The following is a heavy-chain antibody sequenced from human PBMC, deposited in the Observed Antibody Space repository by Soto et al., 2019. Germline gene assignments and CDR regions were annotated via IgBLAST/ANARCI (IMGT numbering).Heavy chain of an antibody. CDR3: ARAGEAIVARYYYGLDD. D-gene: IGHD5-12*01. CDR2: IIPIFGTA. V-gene: IGHV1-69*13. J-gene: IGHJ6*02. CDR1: GGTFSSYA. Sequence: SVKVSCKASGGTFSSYAISWVRQAPGQGLEWMRGIIPIFGTANYAQKFQGRVTITADESTSTAYMELRSLRSDDTAVYYCARAGEAIVARYYYGLDDWGQGTMVTVSS.